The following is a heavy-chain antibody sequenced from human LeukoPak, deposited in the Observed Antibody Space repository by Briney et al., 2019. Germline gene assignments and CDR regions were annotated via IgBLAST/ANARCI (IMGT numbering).Heavy chain of an antibody. J-gene: IGHJ6*03. Sequence: SKTLSLTCTVSGGSISSSTYYWGWIRQPPGKGLEWIGNVYYSGSTYYNPSLKSRVTMSVDTSKNQFSLRLSSVTAADTAVYYCARVRPSGSYYYYYYMDVWGKGTTVTVSS. V-gene: IGHV4-39*07. CDR2: VYYSGST. CDR3: ARVRPSGSYYYYYYMDV. CDR1: GGSISSSTYY. D-gene: IGHD1-26*01.